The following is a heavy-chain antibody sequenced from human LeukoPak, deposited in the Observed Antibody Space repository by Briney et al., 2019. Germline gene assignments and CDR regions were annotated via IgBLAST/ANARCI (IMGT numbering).Heavy chain of an antibody. J-gene: IGHJ4*02. D-gene: IGHD2-2*01. CDR2: IRSKAYGGTT. V-gene: IGHV3-49*04. Sequence: GGSLRLSCTASGFTFGDYVMSWVRQAPGKGLEWVGFIRSKAYGGTTKNAASVKGRFTISRDNAKNSLYLQMNSLRAEDTAVYYCARDLYCSSTSCYANDYWGQGTLVTVSS. CDR3: ARDLYCSSTSCYANDY. CDR1: GFTFGDYV.